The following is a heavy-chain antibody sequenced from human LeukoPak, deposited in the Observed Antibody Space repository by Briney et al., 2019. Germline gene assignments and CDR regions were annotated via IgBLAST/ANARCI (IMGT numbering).Heavy chain of an antibody. CDR3: ARDRDKQQLPLGY. CDR2: ISAYNGNT. V-gene: IGHV1-18*03. Sequence: GASVKVSCTASGYTFTSYGISWVRQAPGQGLEWMGWISAYNGNTNYAQKLQGRVTMTTDTSTSTASMELRSLRSDDMAVYYCARDRDKQQLPLGYWGQGTLVTVSS. CDR1: GYTFTSYG. D-gene: IGHD6-13*01. J-gene: IGHJ4*02.